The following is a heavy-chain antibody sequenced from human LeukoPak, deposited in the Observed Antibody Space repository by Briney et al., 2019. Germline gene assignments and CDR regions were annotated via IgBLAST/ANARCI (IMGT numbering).Heavy chain of an antibody. CDR2: ISPGGGTT. V-gene: IGHV3-23*01. CDR3: ARDARGIYED. D-gene: IGHD5/OR15-5a*01. Sequence: GGSLRLSCAVSGFAFGSEAMSWVRQSPARGLEWVASISPGGGTTYYADYVKGRFTISRDNAKNSLYLQMNSLRAEDTAVYYCARDARGIYEDWGQGTLVTVSS. CDR1: GFAFGSEA. J-gene: IGHJ4*02.